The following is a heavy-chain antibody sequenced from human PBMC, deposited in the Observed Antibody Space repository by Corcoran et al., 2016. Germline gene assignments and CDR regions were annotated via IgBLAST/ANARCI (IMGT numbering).Heavy chain of an antibody. CDR2: INPSGGST. CDR3: ARHSVYSGSYANWFDP. D-gene: IGHD1-26*01. CDR1: GYTFTSYY. Sequence: QVQLVQSGAEVKKPGASVKVSCKASGYTFTSYYMHWVRQAPGQGLEWMGIINPSGGSTSYAQKFQGRVTMTRDTSTSTVYMELSSLRSEDTAVYYCARHSVYSGSYANWFDPWGQGTLVTVSS. V-gene: IGHV1-46*01. J-gene: IGHJ5*02.